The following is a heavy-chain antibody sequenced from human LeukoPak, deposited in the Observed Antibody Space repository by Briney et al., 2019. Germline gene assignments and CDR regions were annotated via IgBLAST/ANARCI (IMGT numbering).Heavy chain of an antibody. Sequence: SETLSLTCTVSGGSTGSDYWSWIRQPPGKGLEWIGYIYHSGSTYYNPSLKSRVTISVDRSKNQFSLKLSSVTAADTAVYYCARLRSSSSDYWGQGTLVTVSS. CDR3: ARLRSSSSDY. V-gene: IGHV4-59*04. CDR1: GGSTGSDY. D-gene: IGHD6-6*01. J-gene: IGHJ4*02. CDR2: IYHSGST.